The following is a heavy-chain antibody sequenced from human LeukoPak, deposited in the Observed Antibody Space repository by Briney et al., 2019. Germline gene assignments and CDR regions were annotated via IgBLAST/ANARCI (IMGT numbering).Heavy chain of an antibody. D-gene: IGHD2-2*01. Sequence: GGSLRLSCAASGFTVSSNYMSWVRQAPGKGLEWVSVIYSGGSTYYADSVKGRFTISRDNSKNTLYLQMNGLRAEDTAVYYCASFLPYYYYYMDVWGKGTTVTVSS. CDR1: GFTVSSNY. J-gene: IGHJ6*03. CDR2: IYSGGST. V-gene: IGHV3-66*02. CDR3: ASFLPYYYYYMDV.